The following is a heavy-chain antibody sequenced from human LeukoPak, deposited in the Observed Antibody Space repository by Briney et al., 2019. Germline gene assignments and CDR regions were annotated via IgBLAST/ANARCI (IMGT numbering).Heavy chain of an antibody. CDR3: TTVRPGTSGYSY. V-gene: IGHV3-15*01. CDR1: GFTFSSAW. Sequence: PGGSLRLSCAASGFTFSSAWMTWVRQAPGKGLEWVGRVRSKADGGTTDYAAPAKGRFTISRDDSENTVLLQMNSLKTEDTAVYYCTTVRPGTSGYSYWGQGTLITVSS. J-gene: IGHJ4*02. CDR2: VRSKADGGTT. D-gene: IGHD3-22*01.